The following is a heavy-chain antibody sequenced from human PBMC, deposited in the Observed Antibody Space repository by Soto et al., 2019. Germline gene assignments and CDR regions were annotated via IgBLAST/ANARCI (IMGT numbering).Heavy chain of an antibody. V-gene: IGHV3-33*01. J-gene: IGHJ4*02. CDR1: GFTFSSYG. Sequence: GGSLRLSCAASGFTFSSYGMHWVRQAPGKGLEWVAVIWYDGSNKYYADSVKGRFTISRDNSKNTLYLQMNSLRAEDTAVYYCARDQGGGIAALAVPDYWGQGTLVTVSS. D-gene: IGHD6-13*01. CDR2: IWYDGSNK. CDR3: ARDQGGGIAALAVPDY.